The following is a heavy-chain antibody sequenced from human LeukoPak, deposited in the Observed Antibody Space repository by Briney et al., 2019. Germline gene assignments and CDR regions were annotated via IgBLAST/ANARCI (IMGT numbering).Heavy chain of an antibody. CDR3: ARRGPGRTCSSTSCYAYHYYYYYYMDV. CDR2: IYYSGST. J-gene: IGHJ6*03. CDR1: GGSISSSSYY. V-gene: IGHV4-39*01. D-gene: IGHD2-2*01. Sequence: PSETLSLTCTVSGGSISSSSYYWGWIRQPPGKGLERIGSIYYSGSTYYNPSLKSRVTISVDTSKNQFSLTLSSVTAADTAVYYCARRGPGRTCSSTSCYAYHYYYYYYMDVWGKGTTVTISS.